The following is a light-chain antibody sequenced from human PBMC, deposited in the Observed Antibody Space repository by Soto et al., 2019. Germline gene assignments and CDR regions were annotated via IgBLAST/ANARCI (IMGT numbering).Light chain of an antibody. CDR2: KVY. V-gene: IGKV2-30*01. CDR1: QSLEANDGNTY. CDR3: MQGSHWPFT. Sequence: DVVMTQSPLSLPVTLGQPASISCRSSQSLEANDGNTYLTWFQQRPGQSPRRLIYKVYNRDSGVPDRFSGSGSGTDFTLQSSRVEAEDVGVYYCMQGSHWPFTLGPGTKVDIQ. J-gene: IGKJ3*01.